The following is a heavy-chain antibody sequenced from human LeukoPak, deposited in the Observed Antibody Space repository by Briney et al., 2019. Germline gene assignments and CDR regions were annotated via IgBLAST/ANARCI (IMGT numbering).Heavy chain of an antibody. Sequence: GGSLRLSCAASGFIFSDYGMNWVRQAPGKGLEWISYITSASITIYYADSVKGRFTISRDNAKNSLYLQMNSLRAEDTAVYYCVRFLLSSGYSNRGQGTLVTVSS. V-gene: IGHV3-48*01. CDR3: VRFLLSSGYSN. CDR2: ITSASITI. J-gene: IGHJ4*02. CDR1: GFIFSDYG. D-gene: IGHD3-22*01.